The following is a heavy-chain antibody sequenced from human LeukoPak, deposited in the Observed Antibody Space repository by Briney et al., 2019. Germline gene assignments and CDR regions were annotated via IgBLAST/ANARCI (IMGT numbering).Heavy chain of an antibody. CDR3: AKSNGYGLIDS. CDR1: GGSFSGYY. CDR2: INHSGST. D-gene: IGHD3-22*01. V-gene: IGHV4-34*01. Sequence: SETLSLTCAVYGGSFSGYYWSWIRQPPGKGLEWIGEINHSGSTNYNPSLKSRVTISVDTSKNQFSLKLNSVTAADTAVYYCAKSNGYGLIDSWGQWTMVTVSS. J-gene: IGHJ3*01.